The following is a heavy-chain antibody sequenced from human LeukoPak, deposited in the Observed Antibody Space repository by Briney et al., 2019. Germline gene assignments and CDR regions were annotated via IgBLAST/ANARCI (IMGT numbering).Heavy chain of an antibody. V-gene: IGHV1-3*01. J-gene: IGHJ4*02. CDR3: ARGIWSSHNKDYYFDY. CDR2: INAGNGKT. CDR1: GYTFTNYA. D-gene: IGHD2-21*01. Sequence: ASVKVSCKPSGYTFTNYAMNWVRQAPGQRLECMGWINAGNGKTKSSQRFQDRVTITRDTSASTAYMELNSLRSEDTAVYYCARGIWSSHNKDYYFDYWGQGSLVTVSS.